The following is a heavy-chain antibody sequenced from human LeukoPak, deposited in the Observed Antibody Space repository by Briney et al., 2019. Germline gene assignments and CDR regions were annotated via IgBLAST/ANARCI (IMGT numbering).Heavy chain of an antibody. J-gene: IGHJ3*01. CDR3: TKSDGYGSIRL. D-gene: IGHD3-10*01. CDR2: IYYTGNT. CDR1: GDSITGYY. V-gene: IGHV4-39*07. Sequence: KPSETLSLTCSVSGDSITGYYWGWIRQPPGKGLEWIGNIYYTGNTYYNSSLKSRVTISLDTSKNQFSLKVISLTAADTAAYYCTKSDGYGSIRLCGRGTMVTVSS.